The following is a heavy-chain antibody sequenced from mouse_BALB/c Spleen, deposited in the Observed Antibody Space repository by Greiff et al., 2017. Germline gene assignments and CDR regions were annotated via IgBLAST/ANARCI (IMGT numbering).Heavy chain of an antibody. J-gene: IGHJ4*01. Sequence: EVKLMESGGGLVKPGGSLKLSCAASGFAFSSYDMSWVRQTPEKRLEWVAYISSGGGSTYYPDTVKGRFTISRDNAKNTLYLQMSSLKSEDTAMYYCARHSRYDGAMDYWGQGTSVTVSA. CDR1: GFAFSSYD. CDR2: ISSGGGST. D-gene: IGHD2-14*01. V-gene: IGHV5-12-1*01. CDR3: ARHSRYDGAMDY.